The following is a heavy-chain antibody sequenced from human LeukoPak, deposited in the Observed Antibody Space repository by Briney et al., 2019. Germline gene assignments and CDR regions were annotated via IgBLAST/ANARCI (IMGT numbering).Heavy chain of an antibody. CDR2: IYSSGSM. CDR1: GGSISSGGYY. CDR3: ARVAYSGYDRNYFDY. Sequence: SETLSLTCTVSGGSISSGGYYWSWIRQPPGKGLEWIRYIYSSGSMYYNPSLKSRVTISVDTSKNQFSLKLSSVTAADTAVYYCARVAYSGYDRNYFDYWGQGTLVTVSS. D-gene: IGHD5-12*01. V-gene: IGHV4-30-4*08. J-gene: IGHJ4*02.